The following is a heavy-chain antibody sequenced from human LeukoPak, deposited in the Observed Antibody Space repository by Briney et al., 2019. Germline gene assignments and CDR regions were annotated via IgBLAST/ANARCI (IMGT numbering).Heavy chain of an antibody. V-gene: IGHV4-31*03. Sequence: PSQTLSLTCTVSGGSISSGSYYWHWIRQYPGKGLEWIGYIYYSGNTHYNPSLKSRLTISIDTSRNQFSLKLNFVTAADTALYYCARERRGSYYFYGLDVWGQGTTVTVSS. CDR2: IYYSGNT. J-gene: IGHJ6*02. CDR3: ARERRGSYYFYGLDV. CDR1: GGSISSGSYY.